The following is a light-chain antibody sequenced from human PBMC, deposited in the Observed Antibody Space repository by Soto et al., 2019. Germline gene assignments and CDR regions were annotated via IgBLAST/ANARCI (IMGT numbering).Light chain of an antibody. CDR2: SSN. J-gene: IGLJ2*01. Sequence: QAVVTQSPSASGTPGQRVIISCSRSSSNIGSNTANWYQQLPGTAPKLLIYSSNQRPSGVPDRFSGSKSGTSASLAISGLQSEDEADYYCATWDDSLNGVVFGGGTQLTVL. CDR3: ATWDDSLNGVV. V-gene: IGLV1-44*01. CDR1: SSNIGSNT.